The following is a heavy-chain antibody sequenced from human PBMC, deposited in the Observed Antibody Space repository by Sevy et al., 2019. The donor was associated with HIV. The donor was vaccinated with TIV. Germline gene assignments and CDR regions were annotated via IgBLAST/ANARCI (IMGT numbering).Heavy chain of an antibody. V-gene: IGHV3-48*03. CDR2: ISSSGSTI. CDR3: ARWAYDFWSGYPYYYYGMDV. J-gene: IGHJ6*02. CDR1: GFTFSSYE. D-gene: IGHD3-3*01. Sequence: GGSLRLSCAASGFTFSSYEMNWVRQAPGKGLEWVSYISSSGSTIYYADSVKGRFTISRDNAKNSLYLQMNSLRAEDTAVYYCARWAYDFWSGYPYYYYGMDVRGQGTTVTVSS.